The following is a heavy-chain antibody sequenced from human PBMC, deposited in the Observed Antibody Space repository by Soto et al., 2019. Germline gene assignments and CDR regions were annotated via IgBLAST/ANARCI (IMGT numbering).Heavy chain of an antibody. J-gene: IGHJ4*02. CDR2: IFSNDEK. V-gene: IGHV2-26*01. CDR3: ARMRGYYDILTGYLYYFDY. D-gene: IGHD3-9*01. CDR1: GFSLSNARMG. Sequence: QVTLKESGPVLVKPTETLTLTCTVSGFSLSNARMGVSWIRQPPGKALEWLAHIFSNDEKSYSTSLKSRLTIYKDNSKSQVVLTMTNMDPVDTTTYYCARMRGYYDILTGYLYYFDYWGQGTLVTVSS.